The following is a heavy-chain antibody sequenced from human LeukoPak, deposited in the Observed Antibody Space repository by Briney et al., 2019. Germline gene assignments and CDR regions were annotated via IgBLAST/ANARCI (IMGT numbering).Heavy chain of an antibody. CDR3: ARRGYDFWSGYGHAFDI. J-gene: IGHJ3*02. D-gene: IGHD3-3*01. CDR1: GGSISSGDYS. V-gene: IGHV4-30-4*01. CDR2: IYYSGST. Sequence: SQTLSLTCTVSGGSISSGDYSWSWIRQPPGKGLEWIGYIYYSGSTYYNPSLKSRVTISVDTSKNQFSLKLSSVTAADTAVYYCARRGYDFWSGYGHAFDIWGQGTMVTVSS.